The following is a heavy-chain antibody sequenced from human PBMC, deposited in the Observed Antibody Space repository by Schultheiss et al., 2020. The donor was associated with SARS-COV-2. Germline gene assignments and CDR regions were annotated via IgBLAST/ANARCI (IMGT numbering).Heavy chain of an antibody. Sequence: GGSLRLSCAASGFTFSSYGMHWVRQAPGKGLEWVAVISYDGSNKYYADSVKGRFTISRDNAKNSLYLQMNSLRAEDTAVYYCARAAGGSYHDAFDIWGQGTMVTVSS. CDR2: ISYDGSNK. J-gene: IGHJ3*02. D-gene: IGHD1-26*01. CDR1: GFTFSSYG. CDR3: ARAAGGSYHDAFDI. V-gene: IGHV3-30*12.